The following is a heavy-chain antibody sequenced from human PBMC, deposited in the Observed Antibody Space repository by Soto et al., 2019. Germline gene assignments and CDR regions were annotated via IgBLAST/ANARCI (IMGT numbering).Heavy chain of an antibody. J-gene: IGHJ5*01. V-gene: IGHV1-69*06. D-gene: IGHD1-26*01. Sequence: QVQLVQSVAEVKKPGSSVRVSCKASGGTFSEDAISWVRQAPGQGLEWMGGTIPISDSPKYAQKFQGRVTISADKSTGTTYMERSSLRYEDTALYFCARGHSGIDVGLDSWGQGTVITVSS. CDR2: TIPISDSP. CDR3: ARGHSGIDVGLDS. CDR1: GGTFSEDA.